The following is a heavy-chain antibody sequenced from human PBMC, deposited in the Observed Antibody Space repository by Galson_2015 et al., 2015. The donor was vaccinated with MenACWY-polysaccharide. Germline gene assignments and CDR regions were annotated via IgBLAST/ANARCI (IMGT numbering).Heavy chain of an antibody. CDR3: GRAPTRGEFPFSGWYIDY. J-gene: IGHJ4*02. Sequence: LRLSCAASGFTFSSYWMHWVRQAPGKGLVWVSRTNSDGSSTSYADSVTGRFTISRDNAKNTMYLQMNSLRAEDTAVYYCGRAPTRGEFPFSGWYIDYWGQGSLVTVSS. CDR2: TNSDGSST. V-gene: IGHV3-74*01. CDR1: GFTFSSYW. D-gene: IGHD3-16*01.